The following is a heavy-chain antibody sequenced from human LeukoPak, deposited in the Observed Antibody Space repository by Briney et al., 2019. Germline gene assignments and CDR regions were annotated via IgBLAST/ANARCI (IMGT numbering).Heavy chain of an antibody. CDR2: IYYSGGT. D-gene: IGHD5-24*01. V-gene: IGHV4-39*01. CDR3: ARLRRDGYYYFDY. Sequence: KSSETLSLTCTVSGGSISSSSYFWGWIRQPPGTGLECIGNIYYSGGTYYNPSLKSRVTISVGTSENQFSLRLSSVTAADTAVYYCARLRRDGYYYFDYWGQGTLVTVSS. J-gene: IGHJ4*02. CDR1: GGSISSSSYF.